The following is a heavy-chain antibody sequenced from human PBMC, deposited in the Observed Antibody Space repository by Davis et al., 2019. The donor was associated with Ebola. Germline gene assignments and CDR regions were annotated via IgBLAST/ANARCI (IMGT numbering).Heavy chain of an antibody. D-gene: IGHD2-2*01. V-gene: IGHV3-30*04. J-gene: IGHJ4*02. CDR2: ISYDGRAS. Sequence: GESLKISCLASGFVFSDHAMHWVRLAPGKGLEWIPVISYDGRASTYANSVKGRFTISRDNSRSTLYMQITRPTTEDTAVYYCAREMGNTNYLDYWAQGALVTVAS. CDR3: AREMGNTNYLDY. CDR1: GFVFSDHA.